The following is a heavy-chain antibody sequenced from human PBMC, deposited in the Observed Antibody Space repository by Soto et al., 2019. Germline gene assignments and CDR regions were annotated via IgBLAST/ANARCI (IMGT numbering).Heavy chain of an antibody. J-gene: IGHJ5*02. Sequence: PGGSLRLSCAASGFTFSSSVMTWVRQAPGKGLEWVSAIGGRDYSTYYADSVKGRFTISRDNSKNTLYLQMNSLRAEDTAVYYCAKDVRPGYYPWRQGTLVTVSS. V-gene: IGHV3-23*01. CDR1: GFTFSSSV. CDR3: AKDVRPGYYP. D-gene: IGHD3-9*01. CDR2: IGGRDYST.